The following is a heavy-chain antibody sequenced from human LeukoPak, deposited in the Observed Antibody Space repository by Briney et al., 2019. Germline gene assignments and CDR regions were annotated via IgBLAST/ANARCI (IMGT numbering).Heavy chain of an antibody. D-gene: IGHD6-6*01. CDR1: GGSVSSGSYY. Sequence: PSETLSLTCTVSGGSVSSGSYYWSWIRQPPGKRLEWIGYIYYSGSTNYNPSLKSRVTISVDTSKNQFSLKLTSVTAADTAVYYCARVAARYVGMDVWGQGTTVTVSS. CDR3: ARVAARYVGMDV. J-gene: IGHJ6*02. V-gene: IGHV4-61*01. CDR2: IYYSGST.